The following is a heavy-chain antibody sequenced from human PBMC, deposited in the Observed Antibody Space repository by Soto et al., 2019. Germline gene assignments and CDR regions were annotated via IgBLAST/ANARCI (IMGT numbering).Heavy chain of an antibody. J-gene: IGHJ4*02. CDR3: AKFGMATTKRSPPYYIDY. D-gene: IGHD1-1*01. V-gene: IGHV3-33*08. CDR1: GFTFSSYG. CDR2: IWYDGSNK. Sequence: GGSLRLSCVGSGFTFSSYGMHWVRQAPGKGLEWVAVIWYDGSNKYYADSVKGRLTISRDNSKNTLYLQMNSLRAEDTDVYYCAKFGMATTKRSPPYYIDYWGQGALVTVSS.